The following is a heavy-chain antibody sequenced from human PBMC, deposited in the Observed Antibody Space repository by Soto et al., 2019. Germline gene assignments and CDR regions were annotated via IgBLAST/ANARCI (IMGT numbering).Heavy chain of an antibody. D-gene: IGHD6-19*01. V-gene: IGHV3-30-3*01. CDR2: ISYDGSNK. CDR3: ARVEAVAGTVYYYGLDV. J-gene: IGHJ6*02. CDR1: GFTFSGYA. Sequence: QVQLVESGGGVVQPGRSLRLSCAASGFTFSGYAIHWVRQAPGKGQVWVAVISYDGSNKYYADSVKGRFTISRDNSKNTLYLQMNSLRAEDTAVYYCARVEAVAGTVYYYGLDVLGQGTTVTVSS.